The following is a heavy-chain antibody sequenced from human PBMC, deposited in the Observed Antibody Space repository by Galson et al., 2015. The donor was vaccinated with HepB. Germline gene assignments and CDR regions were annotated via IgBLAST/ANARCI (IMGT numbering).Heavy chain of an antibody. D-gene: IGHD3-10*01. V-gene: IGHV4-59*01. CDR2: IYYSGST. CDR3: ARGRITLVRGHPVDPYYFDS. Sequence: LSLTCTVSGGSISSYYWIWIRQPPGKGLEWIGYIYYSGSTNYNPSLKSRVIISVDTSKNQFSLKLSSVTAADTAVYYCARGRITLVRGHPVDPYYFDSWGQRTLVTVSS. CDR1: GGSISSYY. J-gene: IGHJ4*02.